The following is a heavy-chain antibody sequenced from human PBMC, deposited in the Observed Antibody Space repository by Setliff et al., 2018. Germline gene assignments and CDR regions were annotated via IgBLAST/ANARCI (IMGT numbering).Heavy chain of an antibody. Sequence: TSETLSLTCGVSGGSFSGYYWSWIRQSPGGGLEWIGEINYSRVVNYKPSLKSRVSILDTSKNQFSLRLTSLTAVDTAVYYCARGSGSFPFDYWGLGTLVTVSS. V-gene: IGHV4-34*01. CDR1: GGSFSGYY. D-gene: IGHD1-26*01. J-gene: IGHJ4*02. CDR3: ARGSGSFPFDY. CDR2: INYSRVV.